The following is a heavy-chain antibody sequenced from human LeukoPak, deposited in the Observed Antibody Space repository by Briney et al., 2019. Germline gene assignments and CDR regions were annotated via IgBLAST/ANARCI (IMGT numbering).Heavy chain of an antibody. D-gene: IGHD4-11*01. Sequence: SETLSLTCAVYGGSFSGYYWSWIRQPPGKGLEWIGEINHSGSTNYNPSLKSRVTISVDTSKNQFSLKLSSVTAADTAVYYCARAINDYSNYEVLTDNWFDPWGQGTLVTVSS. CDR1: GGSFSGYY. J-gene: IGHJ5*02. CDR3: ARAINDYSNYEVLTDNWFDP. V-gene: IGHV4-34*01. CDR2: INHSGST.